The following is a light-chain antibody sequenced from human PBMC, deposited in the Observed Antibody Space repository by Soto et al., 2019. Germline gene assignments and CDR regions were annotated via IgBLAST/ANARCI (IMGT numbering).Light chain of an antibody. CDR3: QQYNNWPPRYT. CDR2: GAS. V-gene: IGKV3-15*01. Sequence: ETVMTQSPATLSVSPGERATLSCRASQSVNSNLAWYQQKPGQAPRLLIYGASTRATGIPARFSASGSGTEFTLTISSLQSEDFAVYYCQQYNNWPPRYTFGQGTKLEIK. J-gene: IGKJ2*01. CDR1: QSVNSN.